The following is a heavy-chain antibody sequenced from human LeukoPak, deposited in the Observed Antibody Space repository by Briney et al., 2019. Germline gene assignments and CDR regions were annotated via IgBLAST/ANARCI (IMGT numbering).Heavy chain of an antibody. D-gene: IGHD3-22*01. CDR1: GFTFSNYA. CDR3: AKNHDSNGYHTDDAFDI. Sequence: PGGSLRLSCAASGFTFSNYAMNWVRQAPGKGLEWVSTIGGSGDSTYYADSVKGRFTMSRDNSKSTLYLQMNSLRAEDTAIYYCAKNHDSNGYHTDDAFDIWGQGTMVTVSS. CDR2: IGGSGDST. J-gene: IGHJ3*02. V-gene: IGHV3-23*01.